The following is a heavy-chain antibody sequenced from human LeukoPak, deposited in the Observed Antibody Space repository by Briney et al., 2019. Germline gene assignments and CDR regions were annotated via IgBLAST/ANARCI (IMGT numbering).Heavy chain of an antibody. Sequence: SSQTLSLTCTVSGGSISSGDYYWRWIRQPPGKGLEWIVYIYYSGSTYYNPSLKSRVTISVDTSSTQSSLKLSSATAADTAVHYCARVFAVVGIFGVVQGPTDVWGQGTTVTVSS. CDR2: IYYSGST. D-gene: IGHD3-3*01. V-gene: IGHV4-30-4*01. CDR1: GGSISSGDYY. J-gene: IGHJ6*02. CDR3: ARVFAVVGIFGVVQGPTDV.